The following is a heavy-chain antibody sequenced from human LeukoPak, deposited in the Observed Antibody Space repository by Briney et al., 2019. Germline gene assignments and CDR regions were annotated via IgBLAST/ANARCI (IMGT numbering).Heavy chain of an antibody. CDR1: GYTFTSYG. Sequence: ASVKVSCKASGYTFTSYGISWVRQAPGQGLEWMGWISAYNGNTNYAQKLQGRVTMTTDTSTSTAYMELRSLRSDDTAVYYCARDSRGYCSGGSCYLDYFDYWGQGTLVTVSS. CDR3: ARDSRGYCSGGSCYLDYFDY. V-gene: IGHV1-18*01. CDR2: ISAYNGNT. J-gene: IGHJ4*02. D-gene: IGHD2-15*01.